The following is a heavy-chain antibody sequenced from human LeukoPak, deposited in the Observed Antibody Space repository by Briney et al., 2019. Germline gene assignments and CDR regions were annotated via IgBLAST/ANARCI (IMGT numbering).Heavy chain of an antibody. V-gene: IGHV1-69*05. D-gene: IGHD5-24*01. J-gene: IGHJ4*02. CDR3: ARDDGYNLVEGY. CDR2: IIPIFGTA. Sequence: SVKVSCKASGGTFISYAISWVRQAPGQGLEWMGRIIPIFGTANYAQKFQGRVTITTDESTSTAYMELSSLRSGDTAVYYCARDDGYNLVEGYWGQGTLVTVSS. CDR1: GGTFISYA.